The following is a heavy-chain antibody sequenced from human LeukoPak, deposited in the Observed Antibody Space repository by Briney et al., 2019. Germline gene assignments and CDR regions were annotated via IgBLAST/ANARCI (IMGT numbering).Heavy chain of an antibody. CDR2: ISSSGSTI. Sequence: GGSLRLSCAVSGFTFCDYYMSWIRQAPGKGLEWVSYISSSGSTIYYADSVKGRFTISRDNAKNSLYLQMNSLRAEDTAVYYCARDPGYSYGSHYFDYWGQGTLVTVSS. CDR1: GFTFCDYY. D-gene: IGHD5-18*01. V-gene: IGHV3-11*01. J-gene: IGHJ4*02. CDR3: ARDPGYSYGSHYFDY.